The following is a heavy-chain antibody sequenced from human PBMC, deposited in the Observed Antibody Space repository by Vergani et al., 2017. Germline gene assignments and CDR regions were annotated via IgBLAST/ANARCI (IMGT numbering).Heavy chain of an antibody. V-gene: IGHV3-21*01. CDR3: ARDQFGDGYNWGTDTDAFEI. CDR1: GFTFSSYS. D-gene: IGHD5-24*01. Sequence: EVQLVESGGGLVKPGGSLRLSCAASGFTFSSYSMNWVRQAPGKGLEWVSSISSSSSYIYYADSVKGRFTISRDNAKNSLYLQMNSLRAEDTAVYYCARDQFGDGYNWGTDTDAFEIWGQGTMVTVSS. CDR2: ISSSSSYI. J-gene: IGHJ3*02.